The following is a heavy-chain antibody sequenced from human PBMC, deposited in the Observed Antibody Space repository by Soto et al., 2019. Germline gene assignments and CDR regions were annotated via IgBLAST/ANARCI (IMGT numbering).Heavy chain of an antibody. CDR3: ERDVASAGTTWFDP. CDR1: GYTSTSYG. V-gene: IGHV1-18*01. J-gene: IGHJ5*02. CDR2: ISAYNGNT. Sequence: GASVKVSCNASGYTSTSYGISWVRQAPGQGLEWMGWISAYNGNTNYAQRLQGRVTMTTDTSTSTAYMELRSLRSDDTAVYSCERDVASAGTTWFDPWGQGTLVPVYS. D-gene: IGHD6-13*01.